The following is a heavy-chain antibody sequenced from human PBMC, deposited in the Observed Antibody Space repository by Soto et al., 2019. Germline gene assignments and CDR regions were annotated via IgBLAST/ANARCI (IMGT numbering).Heavy chain of an antibody. CDR2: IYYSGST. V-gene: IGHV4-59*01. Sequence: SETLSLTCTVSGGSISSYYWSWIRQPPGKGLEWIGYIYYSGSTNYNPSLKSRVTISVDTSKNQFSLKLSSVTAADTAVYYCAREGAVDMVRGVPLWYYGMDVWGQGTTVTVYS. J-gene: IGHJ6*02. CDR3: AREGAVDMVRGVPLWYYGMDV. D-gene: IGHD3-10*01. CDR1: GGSISSYY.